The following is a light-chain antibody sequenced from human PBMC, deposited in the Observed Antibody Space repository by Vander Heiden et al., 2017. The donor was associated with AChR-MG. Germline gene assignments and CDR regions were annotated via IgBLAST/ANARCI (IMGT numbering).Light chain of an antibody. V-gene: IGLV1-40*01. J-gene: IGLJ2*01. CDR2: ANN. CDR1: GSDIGAGYD. Sequence: QSVLTQPPPVSGAPGQRVATSCTGSGSDIGAGYDVHWYQQLPGTAPKLLIYANNNRPSGVPDRFSGSKSGSSASLAITGLQAEDEADYYGQSYDSRRGNLVFGGGTKLTVL. CDR3: QSYDSRRGNLV.